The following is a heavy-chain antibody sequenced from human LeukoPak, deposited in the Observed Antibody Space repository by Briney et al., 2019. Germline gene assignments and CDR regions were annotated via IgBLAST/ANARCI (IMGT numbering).Heavy chain of an antibody. CDR3: ARDLRCSGGSCYSDDAFDI. CDR2: ISSSGSTI. V-gene: IGHV3-48*04. J-gene: IGHJ3*02. CDR1: GFTFSSYS. D-gene: IGHD2-15*01. Sequence: GGSLRLSCAASGFTFSSYSMNWVRQAPGKGLEWVSYISSSGSTIYYADSVKGRFTISRDNAKNSLYLQMNSLRAEDTAVYYCARDLRCSGGSCYSDDAFDIWGQGTMVTVSS.